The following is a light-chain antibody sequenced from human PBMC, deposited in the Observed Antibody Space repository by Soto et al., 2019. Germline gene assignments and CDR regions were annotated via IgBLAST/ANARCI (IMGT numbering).Light chain of an antibody. V-gene: IGLV1-44*01. J-gene: IGLJ3*02. Sequence: QSVLPQPPSASGTPGQRGTISCSGTTSNIGSNTVSWYHHLPGTAPKLLIYSNDQRPSGVPDRFSGSKSGTSASLAISGLQSEDYDDYYYAIFTLTERAWLVGGGTKLTVL. CDR1: TSNIGSNT. CDR2: SND. CDR3: AIFTLTERAWL.